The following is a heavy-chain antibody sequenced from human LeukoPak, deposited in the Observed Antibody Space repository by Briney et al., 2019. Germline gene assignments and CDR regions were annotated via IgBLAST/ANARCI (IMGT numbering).Heavy chain of an antibody. J-gene: IGHJ4*02. V-gene: IGHV4-4*07. CDR1: GGSMSSYC. CDR3: AKEGRMTTPGY. CDR2: IYTSGNT. Sequence: SETLSLTCTVSGGSMSSYCWSWIRQPAGKGLEWIGRIYTSGNTNYNPSLKSRVTMSVDTSKNQFSLKLNSVTAADTAVYYCAKEGRMTTPGYWGQGILVTVSS. D-gene: IGHD4-11*01.